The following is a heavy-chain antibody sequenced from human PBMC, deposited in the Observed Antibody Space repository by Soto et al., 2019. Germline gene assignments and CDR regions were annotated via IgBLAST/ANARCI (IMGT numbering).Heavy chain of an antibody. CDR2: IYYSGTT. Sequence: QLPLQESGPRLVKPSETLSLACIVSVGSISNTNYYWAWFRQPPGKGLEWIGTIYYSGTTYFNPSLKSRVTISVDTSKNQFSLKLSSVTAADTAVYYCARLLRGPYSSNWYFDPWGQGTLVTVSS. V-gene: IGHV4-39*01. CDR1: VGSISNTNYY. CDR3: ARLLRGPYSSNWYFDP. D-gene: IGHD6-13*01. J-gene: IGHJ5*02.